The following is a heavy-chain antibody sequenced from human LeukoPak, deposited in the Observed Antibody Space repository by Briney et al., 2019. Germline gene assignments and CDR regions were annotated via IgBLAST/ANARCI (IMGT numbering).Heavy chain of an antibody. CDR3: ASLVVTDNTPFDY. V-gene: IGHV3-30-3*01. Sequence: GGSLRLSCAASGFTFSSYAMHWVRQAPGKGLEWVAVISYDGSNKYYADSVKGRFTISRDNSKNTLYLQMNSLRAEDTAVYYCASLVVTDNTPFDYWGQGTLVTVSS. J-gene: IGHJ4*02. CDR2: ISYDGSNK. D-gene: IGHD3-22*01. CDR1: GFTFSSYA.